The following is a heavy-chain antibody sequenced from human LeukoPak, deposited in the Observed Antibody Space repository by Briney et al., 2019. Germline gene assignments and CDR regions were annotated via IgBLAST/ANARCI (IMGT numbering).Heavy chain of an antibody. V-gene: IGHV3-23*01. J-gene: IGHJ4*02. Sequence: GGSLRLSCAASGFTFSNYAMSWVRQAPGKGLEWVSTISSSGGNTYYADSVKGRSTISSDNSKNRLYLQMNSLRAEDTAVYYCARIRSGYYHDYWGQGTLVTVSS. D-gene: IGHD3-3*01. CDR1: GFTFSNYA. CDR3: ARIRSGYYHDY. CDR2: ISSSGGNT.